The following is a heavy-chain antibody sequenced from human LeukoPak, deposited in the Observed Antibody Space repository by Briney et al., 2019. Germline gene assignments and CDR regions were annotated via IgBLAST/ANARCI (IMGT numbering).Heavy chain of an antibody. CDR1: GGTFSSYA. Sequence: ASVKVSCKASGGTFSSYAISWVRQAPGQGLEWMGGIIPIFGTANYAQKFQGRVTITADESTSTASMELRSLRSDDTAVYYCARSGVVDATSRYMDVWGKGTTVTVSS. V-gene: IGHV1-69*13. CDR2: IIPIFGTA. D-gene: IGHD5-12*01. CDR3: ARSGVVDATSRYMDV. J-gene: IGHJ6*03.